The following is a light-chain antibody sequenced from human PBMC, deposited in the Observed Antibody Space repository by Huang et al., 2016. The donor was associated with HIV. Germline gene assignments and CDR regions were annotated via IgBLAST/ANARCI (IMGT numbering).Light chain of an antibody. J-gene: IGKJ3*01. Sequence: DIQMTQFPSTLSAAIGDRVTITCRASQSGSTRLAWYQQEPGKAPRLLIQEASSLESGVPSRFSGSGSGTEFTLTISSLQPDDSATYSCQQYNTFTFGPGTKVDI. V-gene: IGKV1-5*03. CDR1: QSGSTR. CDR3: QQYNTFT. CDR2: EAS.